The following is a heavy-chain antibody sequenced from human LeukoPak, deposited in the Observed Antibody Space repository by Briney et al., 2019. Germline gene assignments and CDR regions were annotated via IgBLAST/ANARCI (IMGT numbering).Heavy chain of an antibody. V-gene: IGHV3-30*03. Sequence: GSLRLSCAASGFTFSSYGMHWVRQAPGKGLEWVAVISYDGSNKYYADSVKGRFTISRDNSKNTLYLQMNSMRAEDTAVYYCARDLLGSASSYSSGAWDYWGQGTLVTVPS. CDR3: ARDLLGSASSYSSGAWDY. D-gene: IGHD3-22*01. CDR1: GFTFSSYG. J-gene: IGHJ4*02. CDR2: ISYDGSNK.